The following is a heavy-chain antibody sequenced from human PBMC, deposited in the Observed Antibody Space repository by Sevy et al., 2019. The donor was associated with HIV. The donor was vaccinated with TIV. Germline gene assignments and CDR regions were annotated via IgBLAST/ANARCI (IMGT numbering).Heavy chain of an antibody. CDR2: IWYDGSNK. CDR1: GFTFSSYG. J-gene: IGHJ4*02. Sequence: GGSLRLSCAASGFTFSSYGMHWVRQAPGKGLEWVAVIWYDGSNKYYADSVKGRFTISRDNSKNTLYLLMNSLRAEDTAVYYCARDHAPSVVPAAIVSYYFDYWGQGTLVTVSS. V-gene: IGHV3-33*01. D-gene: IGHD2-2*02. CDR3: ARDHAPSVVPAAIVSYYFDY.